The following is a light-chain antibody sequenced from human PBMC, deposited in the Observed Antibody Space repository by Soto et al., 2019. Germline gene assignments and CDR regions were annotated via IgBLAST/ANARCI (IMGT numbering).Light chain of an antibody. V-gene: IGKV3-15*01. J-gene: IGKJ1*01. Sequence: EIVMTQSPATLSVSPGERATLSCRDSQSVRRNLAWYQQKPGQAPRLLIYGASTRATGIPARFSGSGSGTDFTLTISSLQSEDCAIYFCQQYKNWPPYMTFGQGTKVEIK. CDR1: QSVRRN. CDR2: GAS. CDR3: QQYKNWPPYMT.